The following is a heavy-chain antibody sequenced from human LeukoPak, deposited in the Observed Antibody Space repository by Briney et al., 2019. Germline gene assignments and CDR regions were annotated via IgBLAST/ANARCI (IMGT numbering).Heavy chain of an antibody. J-gene: IGHJ4*02. Sequence: GGSLRLSCAASGFTFSSCAMSWVRQTPGKGLEWVSAISGSGGSTYYADSVKGRFTISRDNSKNTLFLQMNSLRAEDTAVYYCAKQLGYCSDGSCCFPYWGQGTLVTVSS. D-gene: IGHD2-15*01. CDR1: GFTFSSCA. CDR3: AKQLGYCSDGSCCFPY. CDR2: ISGSGGST. V-gene: IGHV3-23*01.